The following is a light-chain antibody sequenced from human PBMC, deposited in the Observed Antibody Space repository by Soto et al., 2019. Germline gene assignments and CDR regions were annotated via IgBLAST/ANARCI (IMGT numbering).Light chain of an antibody. Sequence: QSALTQPASVSGSPGQSITISCTGTSSDVGDYNYVSWYQQHPGKAPKLMIYDVSIRPSGVSNRFSGSKSGNTASLTISGLQAEDEADYYCSSYTSSSTLKVFGGGTKLTVL. V-gene: IGLV2-14*03. CDR1: SSDVGDYNY. CDR2: DVS. CDR3: SSYTSSSTLKV. J-gene: IGLJ2*01.